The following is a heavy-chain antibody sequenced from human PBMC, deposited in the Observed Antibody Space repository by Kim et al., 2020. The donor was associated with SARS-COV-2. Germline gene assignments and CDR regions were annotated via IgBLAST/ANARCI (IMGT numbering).Heavy chain of an antibody. V-gene: IGHV3-9*01. CDR1: GFTFGDYA. Sequence: GGSLRLSCAASGFTFGDYAMHWVRQAPGKVLEWVSSITWNSDTIVYADSVKGRFTTSRDNARNSLHLQMNSLRAEDTALYYCAKAGYRNAWASIDYWGQG. J-gene: IGHJ4*02. CDR2: ITWNSDTI. D-gene: IGHD6-13*01. CDR3: AKAGYRNAWASIDY.